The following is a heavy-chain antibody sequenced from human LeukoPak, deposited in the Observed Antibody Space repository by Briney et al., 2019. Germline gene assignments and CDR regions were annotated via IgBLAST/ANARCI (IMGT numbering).Heavy chain of an antibody. V-gene: IGHV3-48*04. CDR2: ITSGSDTK. Sequence: GGSLRLSCVASGFTFGPYTMSWGRQAPGKRLGWISHITSGSDTKYYADSVKGRFTISRDNAKNSLYLQMNSLRAEDTAVYYCARALLRYYCYGMDVWGQGTTVTVSS. J-gene: IGHJ6*02. CDR3: ARALLRYYCYGMDV. D-gene: IGHD1-26*01. CDR1: GFTFGPYT.